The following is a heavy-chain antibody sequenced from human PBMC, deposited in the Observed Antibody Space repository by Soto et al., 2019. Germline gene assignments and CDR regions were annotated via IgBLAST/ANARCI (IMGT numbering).Heavy chain of an antibody. CDR1: GFTFSSYG. D-gene: IGHD6-19*01. J-gene: IGHJ6*02. V-gene: IGHV3-30*18. CDR2: ISYDGSNK. Sequence: QVQLVESGGGVVQPGRSLRLSCAASGFTFSSYGMHWVRQAPGKGLEWVAVISYDGSNKYYADSVKGRFTISRDNSKNTLYLQMNSLRAEDTAVYYCAKDSCGWYFSYYYYYGMDVWGQGTTVTVSS. CDR3: AKDSCGWYFSYYYYYGMDV.